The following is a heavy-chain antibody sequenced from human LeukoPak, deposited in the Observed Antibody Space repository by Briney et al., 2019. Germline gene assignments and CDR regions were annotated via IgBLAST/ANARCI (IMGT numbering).Heavy chain of an antibody. CDR2: IYSSGAT. V-gene: IGHV4-4*09. J-gene: IGHJ4*02. Sequence: PSETLSLICTVSGGSITTYNWVWIRQTPGQPLEWIGHIYSSGATKYNPSLKSRATILLDTSKNQLSLKLSSVSAADTAVYYCARRTPGPQLDEYVAYFFDHWGQGTQVTVSS. CDR3: ARRTPGPQLDEYVAYFFDH. CDR1: GGSITTYN. D-gene: IGHD2-2*01.